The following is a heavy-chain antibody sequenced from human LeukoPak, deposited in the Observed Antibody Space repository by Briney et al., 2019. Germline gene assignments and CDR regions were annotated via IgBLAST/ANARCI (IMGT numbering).Heavy chain of an antibody. D-gene: IGHD6-13*01. J-gene: IGHJ4*02. CDR3: ARDLGSSVGY. V-gene: IGHV3-7*05. CDR1: GFTFSTYW. CDR2: IKEDGSDK. Sequence: HGGSLRLSCAASGFTFSTYWMNWVRQAPGKGLEWVAHIKEDGSDKYYVDSVKGRFTISRDNAKNSLYLQMNSLGAEDTAVYYCARDLGSSVGYWGQGTLVTV.